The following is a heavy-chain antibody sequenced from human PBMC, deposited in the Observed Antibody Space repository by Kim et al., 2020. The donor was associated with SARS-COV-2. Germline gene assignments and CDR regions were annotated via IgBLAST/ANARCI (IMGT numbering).Heavy chain of an antibody. J-gene: IGHJ4*02. Sequence: GGSLRLSCAASGFTFSSYAMSWVRQAPGKGLEWVSAISGSGGSTYYADSVKGRFTISRDNSKNTLYLQMNSLRAEDTAVYYCAKDGIKVTVTTLDYWGQGTLVTVSS. CDR3: AKDGIKVTVTTLDY. CDR1: GFTFSSYA. D-gene: IGHD4-17*01. CDR2: ISGSGGST. V-gene: IGHV3-23*01.